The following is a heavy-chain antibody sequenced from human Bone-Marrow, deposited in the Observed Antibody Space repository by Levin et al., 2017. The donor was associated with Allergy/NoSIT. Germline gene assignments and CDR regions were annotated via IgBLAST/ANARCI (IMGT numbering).Heavy chain of an antibody. CDR2: INQDGRGK. CDR3: ARGLTIFGVPGTYDI. CDR1: GFNFRSYW. V-gene: IGHV3-7*01. D-gene: IGHD3-3*01. J-gene: IGHJ3*02. Sequence: GESLKISCAASGFNFRSYWMDWVRQAPGKGLEWVANINQDGRGKKYVDSVKGRFTISRDDGNNSLYLQMNRLRPEDTGVYYCARGLTIFGVPGTYDIWGQGTTVTVSS.